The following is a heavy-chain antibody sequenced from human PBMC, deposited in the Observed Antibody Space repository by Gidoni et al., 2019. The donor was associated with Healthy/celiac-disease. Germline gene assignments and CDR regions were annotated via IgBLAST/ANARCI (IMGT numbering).Heavy chain of an antibody. D-gene: IGHD3-22*01. CDR3: ARENRNHYYDSSGYYPLPFFDY. J-gene: IGHJ4*02. Sequence: QVQLVQSGAEVKKPGASVKVSCKASGYTFTRYGISWVRQAPGQGLEWMGWISPYNGNTNYAQKLQGRVTMTTETSTSTAYMELRSLRSDDTAVYYCARENRNHYYDSSGYYPLPFFDYWGQGTLVTVSS. CDR2: ISPYNGNT. V-gene: IGHV1-18*04. CDR1: GYTFTRYG.